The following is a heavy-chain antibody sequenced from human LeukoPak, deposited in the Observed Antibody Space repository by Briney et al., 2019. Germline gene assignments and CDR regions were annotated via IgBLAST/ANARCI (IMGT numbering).Heavy chain of an antibody. D-gene: IGHD6-19*01. V-gene: IGHV3-30*18. Sequence: GGSLRLSCAASGFTFSSYGMHWVRQAPGKGLEWVAVISYDGSNKYYADSVKGRFTISRDNSKNTLYLQMNSLRAEDTAVYYCAKGLQWLRDYWGQGTLVTVSS. J-gene: IGHJ4*02. CDR1: GFTFSSYG. CDR2: ISYDGSNK. CDR3: AKGLQWLRDY.